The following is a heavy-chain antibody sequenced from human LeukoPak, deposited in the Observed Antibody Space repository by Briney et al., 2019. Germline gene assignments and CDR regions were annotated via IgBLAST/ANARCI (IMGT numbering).Heavy chain of an antibody. CDR1: GFTLSSYS. V-gene: IGHV3-48*04. CDR2: ISSTSDTI. J-gene: IGHJ4*02. CDR3: ARENSGSYYQFDC. D-gene: IGHD1-26*01. Sequence: GGSLRLSCAASGFTLSSYSMNWVRQAPEKGLEWVSYISSTSDTIYYGDSVRGRFAISRDNAKNSLYLQMNSLRPEDTAVYYCARENSGSYYQFDCWGQGTLVTVSS.